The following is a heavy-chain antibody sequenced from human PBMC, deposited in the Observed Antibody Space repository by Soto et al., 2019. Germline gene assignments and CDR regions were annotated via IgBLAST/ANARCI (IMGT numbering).Heavy chain of an antibody. Sequence: ASVKVSCKASGYTFTGYYMHWVRQAPGQGLEWMGWINPNSGGTNYAQKFQGRVTMTRDTSISTAYMELSRLRSDDTAVYYCARDKAAAGNYYCYYGMDVWGQGTTVTVSS. CDR2: INPNSGGT. CDR1: GYTFTGYY. D-gene: IGHD6-13*01. V-gene: IGHV1-2*02. J-gene: IGHJ6*02. CDR3: ARDKAAAGNYYCYYGMDV.